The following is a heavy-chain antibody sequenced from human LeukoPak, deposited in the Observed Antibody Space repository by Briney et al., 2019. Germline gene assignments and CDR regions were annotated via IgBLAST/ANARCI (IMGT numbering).Heavy chain of an antibody. Sequence: SETLSLTCTVSGYFISGGYYWGWIRQPPGKGLEWIGTIHHSGTTYYTPSLKSRVSISIDTSKNQFSLKLSSVTAADTAVYYCAKSNGYGLVDIWGQGTMVTVSS. CDR3: AKSNGYGLVDI. CDR1: GYFISGGYY. CDR2: IHHSGTT. D-gene: IGHD3-10*01. J-gene: IGHJ3*02. V-gene: IGHV4-38-2*02.